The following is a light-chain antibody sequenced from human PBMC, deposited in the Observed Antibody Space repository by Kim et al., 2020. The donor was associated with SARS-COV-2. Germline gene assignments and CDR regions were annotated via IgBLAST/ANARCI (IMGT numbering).Light chain of an antibody. CDR1: EMVSST. CDR3: QQYSNWPLT. Sequence: VSAGEGPTPSGRVSEMVSSTLAWYQQKPGKGPRLLSNGASTRATGIPARFRGSGSGTEFTLTISSRQSEDFEVYYCQQYSNWPLTFGGGTKVDIK. J-gene: IGKJ4*01. CDR2: GAS. V-gene: IGKV3-15*01.